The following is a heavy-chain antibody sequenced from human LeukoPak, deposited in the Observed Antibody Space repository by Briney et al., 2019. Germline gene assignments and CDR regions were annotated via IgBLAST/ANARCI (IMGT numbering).Heavy chain of an antibody. CDR3: ARASFRPPSIFGVVIVYYMDV. J-gene: IGHJ6*03. CDR1: GGTFSSYA. D-gene: IGHD3-3*01. V-gene: IGHV1-69*06. Sequence: ASVKVSCKASGGTFSSYAISWVRQAPGQGLEWMGGIIPIFGTANYAQKFQGRVTITADKSTSTAYMELSSLRSEDTAVYYCARASFRPPSIFGVVIVYYMDVWGKGTTVTVSS. CDR2: IIPIFGTA.